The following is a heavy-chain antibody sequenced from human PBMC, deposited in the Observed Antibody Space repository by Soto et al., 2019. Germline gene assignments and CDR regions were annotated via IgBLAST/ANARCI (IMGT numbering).Heavy chain of an antibody. CDR3: ASNGFGETSYYGMDV. Sequence: QVQLVQSGAEVKKPESSVKVSCKASGGTFSSYAISWVRQAPGQGLEWMGGIIPIFGTADYAQKFQGRVTITADESTSTAYMELSSLRSEDTAFYYCASNGFGETSYYGMDVWGQGTTVTVSS. D-gene: IGHD3-10*01. CDR1: GGTFSSYA. J-gene: IGHJ6*02. CDR2: IIPIFGTA. V-gene: IGHV1-69*12.